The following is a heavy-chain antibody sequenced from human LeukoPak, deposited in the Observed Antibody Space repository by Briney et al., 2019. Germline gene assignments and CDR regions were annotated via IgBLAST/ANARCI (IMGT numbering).Heavy chain of an antibody. J-gene: IGHJ4*02. CDR1: GFTFSNYW. V-gene: IGHV3-7*01. D-gene: IGHD1-26*01. CDR3: ARDSAKGGSKVVVGAPDY. Sequence: GGSLRLSCAASGFTFSNYWMSWVRQAPGKRLEWVATIKEDGSEKPYVDSMKGRFTISRDNDKNLLYLQMNSLKAEDTGVYYCARDSAKGGSKVVVGAPDYWGQGTLVTVSS. CDR2: IKEDGSEK.